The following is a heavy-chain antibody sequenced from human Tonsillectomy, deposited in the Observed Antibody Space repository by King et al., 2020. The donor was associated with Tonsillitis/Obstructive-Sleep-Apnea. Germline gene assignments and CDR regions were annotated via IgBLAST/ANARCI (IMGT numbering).Heavy chain of an antibody. J-gene: IGHJ4*02. CDR2: IKSKTDGGTT. D-gene: IGHD5-12*01. CDR1: GFTFSNAW. V-gene: IGHV3-15*07. Sequence: VQLVESGGGLVKPGGSLRLSCAASGFTFSNAWMNWVRQAPGKGLEWGGRIKSKTDGGTTDYAAPVKGRFTISRDDSKNTLYLQMNSLKTEDTAVYYCTTDHPPLPSGYGPIDYWGQGTLVTVSS. CDR3: TTDHPPLPSGYGPIDY.